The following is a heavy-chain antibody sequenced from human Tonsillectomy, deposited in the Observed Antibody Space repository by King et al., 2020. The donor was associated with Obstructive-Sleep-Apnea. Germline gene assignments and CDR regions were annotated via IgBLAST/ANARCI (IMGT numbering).Heavy chain of an antibody. D-gene: IGHD3-10*02. CDR1: GFTFSDYY. V-gene: IGHV3-11*01. CDR3: AGTVRGVLFDY. J-gene: IGHJ4*02. CDR2: ISSSSSTI. Sequence: QLVQSGGGLVKPGGSLRLSCAASGFTFSDYYMSWIRQAPGKGLEWVSYISSSSSTIYYADSVKGRFTISRDTAKNSLYLKMNSLRAEDTAVYYCAGTVRGVLFDYWGQGTPVTVSS.